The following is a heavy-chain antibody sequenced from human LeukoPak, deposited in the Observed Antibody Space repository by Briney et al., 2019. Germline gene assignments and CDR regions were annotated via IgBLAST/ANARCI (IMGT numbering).Heavy chain of an antibody. J-gene: IGHJ4*02. D-gene: IGHD6-19*01. Sequence: SETLSLTCTVSGGSISSGSYYWSWIRQPAGKGLEWIGRIYTSGSTNYNPSLKSRVTISVDTSKNQFSLKLSSVTAADTAVYYCASLGRSGWEGVDWGQGTLVTVSS. CDR3: ASLGRSGWEGVD. CDR2: IYTSGST. V-gene: IGHV4-61*02. CDR1: GGSISSGSYY.